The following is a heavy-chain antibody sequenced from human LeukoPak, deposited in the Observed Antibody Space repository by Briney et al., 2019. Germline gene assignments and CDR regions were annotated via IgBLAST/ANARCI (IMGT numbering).Heavy chain of an antibody. CDR1: GFTFSDYY. CDR3: AREQLPRYFDL. D-gene: IGHD6-6*01. CDR2: ISSSGSTI. Sequence: GGSLRLSCAAPGFTFSDYYMSWIRQAPGKGLEWVSYISSSGSTIYYAHSVKGRFTISRDNAKNSVYLQMNSLRAEDTAVYYCAREQLPRYFDLWGRGTLVTVSS. V-gene: IGHV3-11*01. J-gene: IGHJ2*01.